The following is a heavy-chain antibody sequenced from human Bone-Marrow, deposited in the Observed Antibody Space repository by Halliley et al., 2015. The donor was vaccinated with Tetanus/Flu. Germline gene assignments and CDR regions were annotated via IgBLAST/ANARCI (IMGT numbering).Heavy chain of an antibody. Sequence: TLSLTCTVSGASISGDNWWSWVRQPPGKGLEWIGEISHRGSTNYNPSLKSRLTMSLDKSKNQFSLRLNSVTAADTAIYYRARVSGIMVIILEDMYFDSWGQGTLVTVSS. J-gene: IGHJ4*02. CDR1: GASISGDNW. D-gene: IGHD3-3*01. CDR3: ARVSGIMVIILEDMYFDS. CDR2: ISHRGST. V-gene: IGHV4-4*02.